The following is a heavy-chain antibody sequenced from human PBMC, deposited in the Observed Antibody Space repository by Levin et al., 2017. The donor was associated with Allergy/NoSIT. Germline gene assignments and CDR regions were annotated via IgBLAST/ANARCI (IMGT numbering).Heavy chain of an antibody. J-gene: IGHJ4*02. V-gene: IGHV4-34*01. D-gene: IGHD6-19*01. CDR1: GGSLSGYY. CDR2: INHGGGT. CDR3: ARGSATDSSGLYASFDY. Sequence: MSSETLSLTCTVSGGSLSGYYWTWIRQPPGKGLEWIGEINHGGGTNYNPSLKSRVTISVDTSKNQFSLKLPSVTAADTAVYYCARGSATDSSGLYASFDYWGQGTLVTVSS.